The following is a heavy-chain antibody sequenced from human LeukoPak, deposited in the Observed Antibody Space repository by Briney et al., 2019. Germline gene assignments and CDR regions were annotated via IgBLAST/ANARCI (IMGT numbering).Heavy chain of an antibody. V-gene: IGHV3-11*01. CDR3: ARGRRQHCSSTSCLPRVLYYYYMDV. CDR1: GFTFSDYY. CDR2: ISSSGSTI. J-gene: IGHJ6*03. Sequence: GGSLRLSCAASGFTFSDYYMSWIRQAPGKGLEWVSYISSSGSTIYYADSVKGRFTISRDNAKNSLYLQMNSLRAEDTAVYYCARGRRQHCSSTSCLPRVLYYYYMDVWGKGTTVTVSS. D-gene: IGHD2-2*01.